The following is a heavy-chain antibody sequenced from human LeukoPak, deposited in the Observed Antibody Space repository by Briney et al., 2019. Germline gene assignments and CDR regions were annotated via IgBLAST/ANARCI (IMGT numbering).Heavy chain of an antibody. J-gene: IGHJ4*02. D-gene: IGHD4-17*01. CDR3: VKRGRQGDYAYDY. V-gene: IGHV3-64D*06. Sequence: GGSLRLSCSASGFTFSSFPMHWVRQAPGKGLEYVSSISTDGGSTYYADSVEGRFTISRDNSKNTLYLQMSSLRGDDTAVYYCVKRGRQGDYAYDYWGQGTLVTVSS. CDR2: ISTDGGST. CDR1: GFTFSSFP.